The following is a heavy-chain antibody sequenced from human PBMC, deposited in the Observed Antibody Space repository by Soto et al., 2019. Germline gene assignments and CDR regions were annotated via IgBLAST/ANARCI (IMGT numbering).Heavy chain of an antibody. Sequence: EVPLVGSGGGLVQPGRSLRLSCAASGFTFDDSAMHWVRQAPGKGLEWVSRISWNSDNVGYADSVKGRFTISRDNAKNSLYLQMNSLRTEDTALYYCAKAVAGWGYFDYWGQGTLVTVSS. V-gene: IGHV3-9*01. CDR2: ISWNSDNV. CDR3: AKAVAGWGYFDY. CDR1: GFTFDDSA. D-gene: IGHD6-19*01. J-gene: IGHJ4*02.